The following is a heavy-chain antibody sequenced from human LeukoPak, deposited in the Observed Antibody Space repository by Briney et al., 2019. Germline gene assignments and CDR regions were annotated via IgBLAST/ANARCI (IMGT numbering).Heavy chain of an antibody. CDR1: FTXXX. CDR3: ARDPRTNTFDY. Sequence: FTXXXXHWVRQXPGQGLEWMGWINPNSGGTNYAQKFQGRVTMTRDTSISTAYMELSRLRSDDTAVYYCARDPRTNTFDYWGQGTLVTVSS. J-gene: IGHJ4*02. V-gene: IGHV1-2*02. D-gene: IGHD2-8*01. CDR2: INPNSGGT.